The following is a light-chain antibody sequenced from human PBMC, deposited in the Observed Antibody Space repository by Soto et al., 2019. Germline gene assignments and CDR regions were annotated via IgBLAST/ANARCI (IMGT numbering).Light chain of an antibody. J-gene: IGLJ1*01. CDR3: SAYTVSRTYV. V-gene: IGLV2-14*03. CDR2: NVY. Sequence: QSALTQPASVSGSPGQSITISCTGTSSDVGAYNFVSWHQQHPGKAPKLMIYNVYDRPSGISYRFSGSKSGNTASLTISGLQGEDEADYYCSAYTVSRTYVFRTGTEVAVL. CDR1: SSDVGAYNF.